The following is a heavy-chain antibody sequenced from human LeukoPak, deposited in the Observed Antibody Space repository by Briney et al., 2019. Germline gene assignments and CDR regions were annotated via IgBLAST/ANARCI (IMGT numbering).Heavy chain of an antibody. J-gene: IGHJ6*02. D-gene: IGHD6-13*01. V-gene: IGHV1-2*02. CDR2: INPNSGGT. CDR3: AALRIAAAGDYYYYGMDV. Sequence: ASVKVSCKASGYTFTGYYMHWVRQAPGQGLEWMGWINPNSGGTNYAQKFQGRVTMTRDTSISTAYMELSRPRSDDTAVYYCAALRIAAAGDYYYYGMDVWGQGITVTVSS. CDR1: GYTFTGYY.